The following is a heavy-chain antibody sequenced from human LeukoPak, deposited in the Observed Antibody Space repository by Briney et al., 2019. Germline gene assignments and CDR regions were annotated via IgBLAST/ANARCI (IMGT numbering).Heavy chain of an antibody. CDR3: ARGRIQLWVPFDY. Sequence: RSGGSLRLSCAASGFTYSSYAMHWVRQPPGKGQEYVSAISSNGGSTYYANSVKGRFTISRDNSKNTLYLQMGSLRAEDMAVYYCARGRIQLWVPFDYWGQGTLVTVSS. V-gene: IGHV3-64*01. J-gene: IGHJ4*02. D-gene: IGHD5-18*01. CDR2: ISSNGGST. CDR1: GFTYSSYA.